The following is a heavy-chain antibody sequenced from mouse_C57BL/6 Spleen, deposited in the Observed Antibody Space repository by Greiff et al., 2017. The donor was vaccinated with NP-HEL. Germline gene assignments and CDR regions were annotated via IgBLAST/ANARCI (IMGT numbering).Heavy chain of an antibody. CDR3: ARNEGYYYAMDD. V-gene: IGHV1-61*01. Sequence: VQLQQSGAELVRPGSSVTLSFKASGSTFTSYWMDWVKQRPVHGLEWIGDIYPSDSETPYNPKFKDKATLTVDKSSSTAYMQLSSLTSEDSAVYYCARNEGYYYAMDDWGQGTSVTVAS. CDR2: IYPSDSET. CDR1: GSTFTSYW. J-gene: IGHJ4*01.